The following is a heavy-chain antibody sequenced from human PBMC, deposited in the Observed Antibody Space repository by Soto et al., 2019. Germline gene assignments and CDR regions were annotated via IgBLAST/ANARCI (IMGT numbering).Heavy chain of an antibody. CDR3: AGPSSGWSAHTGPGYFDL. Sequence: EVQLVETGGGLIQPGGSLRLSCAASGFTVSSNYMRWVRQAPGKGLEWVSVIYSGGSTYYADSVKGRFTISRDNSKNTLYLQINSLRAEDTAVYYCAGPSSGWSAHTGPGYFDLWGRGNLVTVNS. J-gene: IGHJ2*01. D-gene: IGHD6-19*01. CDR2: IYSGGST. CDR1: GFTVSSNY. V-gene: IGHV3-53*02.